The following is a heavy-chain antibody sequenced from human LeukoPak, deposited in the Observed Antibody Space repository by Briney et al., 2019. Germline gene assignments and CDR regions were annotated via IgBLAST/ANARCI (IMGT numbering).Heavy chain of an antibody. CDR2: INHSGST. Sequence: PSETLSLTCAVYGGSFSGYYWSWIRQPPGKGLEWIGEINHSGSTNYNPSLKSRLTISVDTSKSQCSLKLSSVTAADTAVYYCARLRGYYFGSGTHTGFDYWGQGTLVTVSS. V-gene: IGHV4-34*01. CDR1: GGSFSGYY. CDR3: ARLRGYYFGSGTHTGFDY. D-gene: IGHD3-10*01. J-gene: IGHJ4*02.